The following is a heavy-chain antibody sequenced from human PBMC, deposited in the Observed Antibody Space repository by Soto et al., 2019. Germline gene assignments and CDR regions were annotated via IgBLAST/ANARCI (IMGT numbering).Heavy chain of an antibody. V-gene: IGHV1-2*04. Sequence: QVQLVQSGAEVKKPGASVKVSCKASGYTFTGYYMHWVRQAPGQGLEWMGWINPNSGGTNYAQKCQGWVTMTRDTSISTAYMELSRLRSDDTAVYYCARGTAGIVVVPAAILFDYWGQGTLVTVSS. J-gene: IGHJ4*02. CDR3: ARGTAGIVVVPAAILFDY. CDR2: INPNSGGT. CDR1: GYTFTGYY. D-gene: IGHD2-2*01.